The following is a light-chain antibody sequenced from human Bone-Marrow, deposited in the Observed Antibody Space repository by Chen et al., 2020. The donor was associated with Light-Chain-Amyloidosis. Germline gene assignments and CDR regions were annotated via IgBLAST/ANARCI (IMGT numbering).Light chain of an antibody. J-gene: IGLJ1*01. CDR3: SLYTITNTLV. V-gene: IGLV2-14*01. Sequence: QSALTQPASVSGSPGQSITISCTGTSSDVGGDNHVSWYQQHPDKAPKLMIYEVTNRPSWVPARFSGTKSDYTASLTISRLQTEDEADYFCSLYTITNTLVFGSGTRITVL. CDR2: EVT. CDR1: SSDVGGDNH.